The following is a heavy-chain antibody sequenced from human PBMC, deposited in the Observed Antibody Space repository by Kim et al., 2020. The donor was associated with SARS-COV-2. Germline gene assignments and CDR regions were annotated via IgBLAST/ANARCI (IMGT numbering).Heavy chain of an antibody. J-gene: IGHJ4*02. V-gene: IGHV3-23*01. Sequence: GGSLRLSCAASGFTFSSYAMSWVRQAPGKGLEWVSAISGSGGSTYYADSVKGRFTISRDNSKNTLYLQMNSLRAEDMAVYYCAKVMVRGVIGRFDYWGQGTLVTVSS. CDR2: ISGSGGST. CDR3: AKVMVRGVIGRFDY. CDR1: GFTFSSYA. D-gene: IGHD3-10*01.